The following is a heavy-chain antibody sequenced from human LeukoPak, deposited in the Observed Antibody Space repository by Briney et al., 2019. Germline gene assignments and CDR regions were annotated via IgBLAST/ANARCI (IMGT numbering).Heavy chain of an antibody. CDR2: VNHSGAT. V-gene: IGHV4-39*07. Sequence: SETLSLTCTVSGGSITSSPYHWAWIRQPPGRGPEWIATVNHSGATQYNPSLTSRVAISLDTSKNLFSLSLNSVTAADTAVFYCARSMVTTDRNFDHWGQGTLVTVSS. CDR1: GGSITSSPYH. J-gene: IGHJ4*02. D-gene: IGHD2-21*02. CDR3: ARSMVTTDRNFDH.